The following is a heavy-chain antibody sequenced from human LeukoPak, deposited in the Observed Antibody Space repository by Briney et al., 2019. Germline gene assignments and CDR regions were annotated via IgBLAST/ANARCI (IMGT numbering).Heavy chain of an antibody. CDR1: GFTFSDYY. V-gene: IGHV3-11*01. D-gene: IGHD1-26*01. CDR3: ASSGSYDPFDY. Sequence: LGGSLRLSCAASGFTFSDYYMSWIRQAPGKGLEWVSYISSSGSTIYYADSVKGRFTISRDNAKNSLYLQMNSLRAEDTALYYCASSGSYDPFDYWGQGTLVTVSS. CDR2: ISSSGSTI. J-gene: IGHJ4*02.